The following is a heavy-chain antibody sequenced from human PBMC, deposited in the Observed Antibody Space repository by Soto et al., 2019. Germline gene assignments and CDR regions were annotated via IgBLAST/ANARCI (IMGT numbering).Heavy chain of an antibody. D-gene: IGHD7-27*01. CDR1: GFTFSSYA. Sequence: GGSLRLSCAASGFTFSSYAMSWVRQAPGKGLEWVSAISGSGGSTYYADSGKGRFTISRDNSKNTLYLQMNSLRAEDTAVYYCAKDRSRTGDQSVAGDYWGQGTLVTVSS. V-gene: IGHV3-23*01. J-gene: IGHJ4*02. CDR2: ISGSGGST. CDR3: AKDRSRTGDQSVAGDY.